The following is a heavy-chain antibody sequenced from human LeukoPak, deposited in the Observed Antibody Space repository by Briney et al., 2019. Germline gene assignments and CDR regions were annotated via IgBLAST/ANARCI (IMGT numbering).Heavy chain of an antibody. V-gene: IGHV4-38-2*02. J-gene: IGHJ4*02. CDR3: ARGAVGATRFDY. CDR2: SYHGGST. CDR1: GYSISSGYY. Sequence: SETLCLSCTVSGYSISSGYYRCWIRPPPGRVLEWTEISYHGGSTYYDPSLKSRVTISVDTSKNQFSLQLGSVTAADTAVYYCARGAVGATRFDYWGQGTLVTVSS. D-gene: IGHD1-26*01.